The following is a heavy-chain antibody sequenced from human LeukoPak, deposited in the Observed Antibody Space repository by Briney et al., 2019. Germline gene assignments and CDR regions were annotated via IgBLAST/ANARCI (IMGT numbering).Heavy chain of an antibody. D-gene: IGHD2-2*01. J-gene: IGHJ4*02. Sequence: GSLRLSCAASGFTFSGYAMSWVRQAPGKGLEWVSAISGSGGSTYYADSVKGRFTISRDNSKNTLYLQMNSLRAEDTAVYYCAKDQIVVVPAAPDHFDYWGQGTLVTVSS. CDR1: GFTFSGYA. V-gene: IGHV3-23*01. CDR2: ISGSGGST. CDR3: AKDQIVVVPAAPDHFDY.